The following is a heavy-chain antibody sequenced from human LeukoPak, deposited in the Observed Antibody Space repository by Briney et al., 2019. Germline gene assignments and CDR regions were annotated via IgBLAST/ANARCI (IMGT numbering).Heavy chain of an antibody. Sequence: SETLSLTCTVSGDSITSSSYYWGWIRQPPGKGLEWIGSIYYSGSTYYNPSLKSRVTISVDTSKNQFSLKLSSVTAADTAVYYCARFGGILDAFDIWGQGTMVTVSS. CDR1: GDSITSSSYY. CDR3: ARFGGILDAFDI. CDR2: IYYSGST. J-gene: IGHJ3*02. D-gene: IGHD2-15*01. V-gene: IGHV4-39*07.